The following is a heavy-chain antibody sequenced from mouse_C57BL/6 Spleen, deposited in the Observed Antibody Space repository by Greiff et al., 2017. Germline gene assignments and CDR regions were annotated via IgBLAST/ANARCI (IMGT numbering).Heavy chain of an antibody. Sequence: EVQLQQSGPELVKPGASVKMSCKASGYTFTDYNMHWVKQSHGKSLEWIGYINPNNGGTSYNQKFKGKATLTVNKSSSTAYMELRSLTSEDSSVYYCARGYYDPWFAYWGQGTLVTVSA. CDR2: INPNNGGT. V-gene: IGHV1-22*01. CDR3: ARGYYDPWFAY. CDR1: GYTFTDYN. D-gene: IGHD2-4*01. J-gene: IGHJ3*01.